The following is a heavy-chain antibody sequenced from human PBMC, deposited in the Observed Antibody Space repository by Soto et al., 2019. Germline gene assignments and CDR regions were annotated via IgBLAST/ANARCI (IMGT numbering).Heavy chain of an antibody. D-gene: IGHD2-2*01. Sequence: PGGSLRLSCAASGFTFSTFAMTWVRQAPGKGLQWVSSIRGSGADTYYADSVKGRFTISRDNSKNTLYLQMNSLRAEDTAVYYCTKGSWIQLLSFDYWGQGTQVTVSS. V-gene: IGHV3-23*01. CDR2: IRGSGADT. J-gene: IGHJ4*02. CDR3: TKGSWIQLLSFDY. CDR1: GFTFSTFA.